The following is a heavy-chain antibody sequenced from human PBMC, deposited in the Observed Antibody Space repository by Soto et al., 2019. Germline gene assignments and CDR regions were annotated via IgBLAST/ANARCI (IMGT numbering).Heavy chain of an antibody. D-gene: IGHD4-17*01. CDR3: VADGAAPSTGFDY. CDR2: INPGGDGA. V-gene: IGHV1-46*01. J-gene: IGHJ4*02. Sequence: ASVKVSCKASGYRFTNYCMHWVRQAPGQGLEWMGRINPGGDGATYAQKFQGRVTMTRDTSTSTVYMELSSLRSEDTAEYYCVADGAAPSTGFDYWGQGTLVTVSS. CDR1: GYRFTNYC.